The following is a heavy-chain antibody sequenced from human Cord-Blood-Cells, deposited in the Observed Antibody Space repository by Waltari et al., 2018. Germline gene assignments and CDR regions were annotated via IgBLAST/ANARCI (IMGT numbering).Heavy chain of an antibody. CDR3: AGRTGDERGFDL. CDR2: INHSGST. Sequence: QVQLQQWGAGLLKPSETLSLTCAVYGGSFSVYYWSWIRQPPGKGLEWIGEINHSGSTNYNPSLKSRVTISVDTSKNQFALKLSSVTAADTAVYYCAGRTGDERGFDLWGRGTLVTVSS. CDR1: GGSFSVYY. V-gene: IGHV4-34*01. D-gene: IGHD7-27*01. J-gene: IGHJ2*01.